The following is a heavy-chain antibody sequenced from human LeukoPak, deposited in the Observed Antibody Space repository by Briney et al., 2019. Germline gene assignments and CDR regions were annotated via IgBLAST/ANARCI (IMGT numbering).Heavy chain of an antibody. J-gene: IGHJ1*01. D-gene: IGHD2-2*02. CDR3: VRGTGYCSSTSCYNSGEYFQH. V-gene: IGHV1-2*02. Sequence: ASVNVSCKASGYTFTGYYIHWVRQAPGQGLEWMAWINVNSGGTNSAQNFQGRVTMTRDTSISTAYMEVSRLRSDDTAVYYCVRGTGYCSSTSCYNSGEYFQHWGQGTLVTVSS. CDR1: GYTFTGYY. CDR2: INVNSGGT.